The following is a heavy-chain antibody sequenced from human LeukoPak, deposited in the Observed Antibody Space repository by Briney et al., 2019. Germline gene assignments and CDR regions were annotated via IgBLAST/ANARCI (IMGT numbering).Heavy chain of an antibody. J-gene: IGHJ5*02. V-gene: IGHV4-30-2*01. Sequence: SQTLSLTCTVSGGSISSGGYYWSWIRQPPGKGLEWIGYIYHSGSTYYNPSLKSRVTISVDRSKNQFSLKLSSVTAADTAVYYCARGRDGYNYEGDTNWFDPWGQGTLVTVSS. D-gene: IGHD5-24*01. CDR2: IYHSGST. CDR3: ARGRDGYNYEGDTNWFDP. CDR1: GGSISSGGYY.